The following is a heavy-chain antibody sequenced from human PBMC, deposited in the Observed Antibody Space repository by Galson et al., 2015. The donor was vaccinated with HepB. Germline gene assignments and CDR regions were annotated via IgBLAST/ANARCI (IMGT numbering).Heavy chain of an antibody. Sequence: SETLSLTCGVYGGSISGYYWSWLRQPPGKGLEWIGEINHSGTTNYNPSLKSRLTISVDTSKNHFSLKLTSVTAADTAVYYCAARGGSRQGWFDPWGQGTLVTLFS. CDR2: INHSGTT. D-gene: IGHD3-10*01. CDR3: AARGGSRQGWFDP. J-gene: IGHJ5*02. CDR1: GGSISGYY. V-gene: IGHV4-34*01.